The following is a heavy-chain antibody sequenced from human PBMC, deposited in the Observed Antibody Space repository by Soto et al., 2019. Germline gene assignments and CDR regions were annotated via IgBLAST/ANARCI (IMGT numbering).Heavy chain of an antibody. V-gene: IGHV2-5*02. D-gene: IGHD6-19*01. J-gene: IGHJ4*02. CDR1: GFSLSTTGVG. Sequence: QITLKESGPTLVKPTQTLTLTCTFSGFSLSTTGVGVGWIRQPPGKALEWLALIYWDDDKRYSPSLKSRLTITQDTSKNQVVLTMTNMDPVDTVSYYCAHSPPWGGSGLIDYWGQGTLVTVSS. CDR2: IYWDDDK. CDR3: AHSPPWGGSGLIDY.